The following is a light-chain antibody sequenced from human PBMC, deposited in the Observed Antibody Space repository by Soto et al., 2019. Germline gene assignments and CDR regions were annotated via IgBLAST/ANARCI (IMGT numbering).Light chain of an antibody. CDR1: SSDVGDYNY. Sequence: QSALTQPASVSGSPGQSITISCTGTSSDVGDYNYVSWYQQHPGKAPKLMIYDVSNRPSGVSNRFSGSKSGNTASLTISGLQAEDEADYFCSSYTISSTPLVFGVGNKLTVL. CDR2: DVS. V-gene: IGLV2-14*01. CDR3: SSYTISSTPLV. J-gene: IGLJ2*01.